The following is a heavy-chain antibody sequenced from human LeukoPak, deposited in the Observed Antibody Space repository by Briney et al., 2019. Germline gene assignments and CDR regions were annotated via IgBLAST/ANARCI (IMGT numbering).Heavy chain of an antibody. D-gene: IGHD5-18*01. CDR2: INPNSGGT. J-gene: IGHJ3*02. CDR1: GYTFTGYY. V-gene: IGHV1-2*02. Sequence: GASVKVSCKASGYTFTGYYMHWVRQAPGQGLEWMGWINPNSGGTNYAQKFQGRVTMTRDTSISTAYMELSRLRSDDTAVYYCARDGGYSYGEIDAFDIWGQGTMVTVSS. CDR3: ARDGGYSYGEIDAFDI.